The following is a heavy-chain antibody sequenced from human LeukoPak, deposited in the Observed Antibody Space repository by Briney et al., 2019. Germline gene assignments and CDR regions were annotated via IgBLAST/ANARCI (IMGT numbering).Heavy chain of an antibody. Sequence: GGSLRLSCAASGFTFSSYGMHWVRQAPGKGLEWVAVIWYDGSNKYYADSVKGRFTISRDNSKNTPYLQMNSLRAEDTAVYYCARDRRNKCSGGSCYGAPGYWGQGTLVTVSS. CDR2: IWYDGSNK. V-gene: IGHV3-33*01. CDR1: GFTFSSYG. J-gene: IGHJ4*02. D-gene: IGHD2-15*01. CDR3: ARDRRNKCSGGSCYGAPGY.